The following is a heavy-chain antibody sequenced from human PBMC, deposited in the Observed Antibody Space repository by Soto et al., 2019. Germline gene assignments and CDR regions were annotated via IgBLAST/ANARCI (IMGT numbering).Heavy chain of an antibody. CDR2: ISAYNGNT. J-gene: IGHJ5*02. Sequence: ASVKVSCKASGYTFTSYGISCVRQSPGQGLEWMGWISAYNGNTNYAQKLQGRVTMTTDTSTSTAYMELRSLRSDDTAVYYCARAMVRGAFITDSIRNWFDPWGQGTQVTV. CDR1: GYTFTSYG. V-gene: IGHV1-18*01. D-gene: IGHD3-10*01. CDR3: ARAMVRGAFITDSIRNWFDP.